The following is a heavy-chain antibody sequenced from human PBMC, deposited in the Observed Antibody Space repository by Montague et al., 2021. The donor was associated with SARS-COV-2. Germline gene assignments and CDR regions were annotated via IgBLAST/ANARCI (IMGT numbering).Heavy chain of an antibody. D-gene: IGHD5-12*01. CDR2: IYYSGST. Sequence: SETLSLTCTVSGRSISSYYWSWIRQPPGKGLEWTGYIYYSGSTNCNPSLKSGVTTAVDTSKNQFSLKLSSVTAADTAVYYCARLGLRLLGRHYFDYWGQGTLVTVSS. J-gene: IGHJ4*02. CDR3: ARLGLRLLGRHYFDY. V-gene: IGHV4-59*08. CDR1: GRSISSYY.